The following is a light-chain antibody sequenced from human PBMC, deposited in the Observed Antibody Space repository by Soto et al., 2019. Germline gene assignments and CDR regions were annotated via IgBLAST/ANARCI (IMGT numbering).Light chain of an antibody. CDR2: DVS. Sequence: ALTQPASVSGSPGQSINISCTGTSSDVGGYNYVSWYQQHPGKAPKLMIYDVSNRPSGVSNRFSGSKSGNTASLTISGLQAEDEADYYCSSYTSSSTLEVFGTGTKVTVL. J-gene: IGLJ1*01. CDR1: SSDVGGYNY. CDR3: SSYTSSSTLEV. V-gene: IGLV2-14*01.